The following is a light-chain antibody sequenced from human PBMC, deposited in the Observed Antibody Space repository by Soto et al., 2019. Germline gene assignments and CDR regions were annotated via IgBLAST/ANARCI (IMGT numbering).Light chain of an antibody. CDR3: QVRNIWPPSP. CDR2: DAS. CDR1: QSVSSY. V-gene: IGKV3-11*01. Sequence: EIVLTQSPGTLSLSPGERATLSCRASQSVSSYLAWYQQKPGQAPRLLIYDASNRATGIPARFSGSGSGTDFTLTISSLEPEDFAIYYCQVRNIWPPSPFGQGTKLEIK. J-gene: IGKJ2*01.